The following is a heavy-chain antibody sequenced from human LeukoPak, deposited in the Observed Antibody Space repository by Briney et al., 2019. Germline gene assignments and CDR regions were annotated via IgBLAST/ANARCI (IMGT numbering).Heavy chain of an antibody. Sequence: GGSLRLSCAASGFTFSDYYMSWVRQAPGKGLEWVSAISGSGGSTYYADSVKGRFTISRDNSKNTLYLQMNSLRAEDTAVYYCAKVQARGASGSYHPRNFDYWGQGTLVTVSS. D-gene: IGHD1-26*01. CDR1: GFTFSDYY. V-gene: IGHV3-23*01. J-gene: IGHJ4*02. CDR3: AKVQARGASGSYHPRNFDY. CDR2: ISGSGGST.